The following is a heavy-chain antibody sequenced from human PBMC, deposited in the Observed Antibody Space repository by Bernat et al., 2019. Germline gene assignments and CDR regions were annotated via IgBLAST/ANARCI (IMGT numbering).Heavy chain of an antibody. CDR1: GFTFSSYA. J-gene: IGHJ4*02. CDR2: ISYDGSNK. V-gene: IGHV3-30-3*01. Sequence: QVQLVESGGGVVQPGRSLRLSCAASGFTFSSYAMHWVRQAPGKGLEWVAVISYDGSNKYYADSVKCRFTISRDNSKNTLYLQMNSLRAEDTAVYYCARGTKTLLVVPALNWGQGTLVTVSS. D-gene: IGHD2-2*01. CDR3: ARGTKTLLVVPALN.